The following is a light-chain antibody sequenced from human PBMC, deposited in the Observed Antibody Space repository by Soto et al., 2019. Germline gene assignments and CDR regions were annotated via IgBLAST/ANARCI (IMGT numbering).Light chain of an antibody. CDR1: QSVSSN. J-gene: IGKJ1*01. Sequence: EIVMTQSPATLSVSPGERVTLSCRASQSVSSNLAWYQQKPGQAPRLLIYGASTRATGIPARFSGSGSGTEFTLTINSLQSEDFAVYYCQQYNKWPPWTFGQGTKVDIK. CDR2: GAS. CDR3: QQYNKWPPWT. V-gene: IGKV3-15*01.